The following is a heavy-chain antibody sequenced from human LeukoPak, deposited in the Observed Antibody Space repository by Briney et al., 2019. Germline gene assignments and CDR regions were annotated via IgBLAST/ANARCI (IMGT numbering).Heavy chain of an antibody. Sequence: ASVKVSCKSSGYTFTSYYMHWVRQAPGQGLEWMGIINPSGGSTSYAQKFQGRVTMTRDTSTSTVYMELSSLRSEDTAVYYCARGEWGITMVRGVIHNNWFDPWGQGTLVTVSS. V-gene: IGHV1-46*01. CDR1: GYTFTSYY. CDR2: INPSGGST. CDR3: ARGEWGITMVRGVIHNNWFDP. D-gene: IGHD3-10*01. J-gene: IGHJ5*02.